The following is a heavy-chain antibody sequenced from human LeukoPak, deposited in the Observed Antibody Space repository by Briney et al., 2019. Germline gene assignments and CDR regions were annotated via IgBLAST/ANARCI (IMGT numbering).Heavy chain of an antibody. Sequence: GASVKVSCKASGGTFSSYAISWVRQAPGQGLEWMGGIIPIFGTANYAQKFQGRVTITADESTSTAYMELSSLRSEDMAVYYCARRLPFFGGNSAWFDPWGQGTLVTVSS. J-gene: IGHJ5*02. CDR1: GGTFSSYA. CDR2: IIPIFGTA. CDR3: ARRLPFFGGNSAWFDP. V-gene: IGHV1-69*13. D-gene: IGHD4-23*01.